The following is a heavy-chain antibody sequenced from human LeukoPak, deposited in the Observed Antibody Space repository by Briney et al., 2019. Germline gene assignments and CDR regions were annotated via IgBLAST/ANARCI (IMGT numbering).Heavy chain of an antibody. CDR2: IYYSGGT. V-gene: IGHV4-39*01. Sequence: PSETLSLTCTVSGGSINSTRYYWGWIRQPPGKGLEWIGSIYYSGGTHYNPSLRSRVTISVDTSKNQFSLKMNSMTAADTSVYYCATGSMTTRYYYYFYMDVWGKGTTVTVSS. CDR1: GGSINSTRYY. D-gene: IGHD4-11*01. J-gene: IGHJ6*03. CDR3: ATGSMTTRYYYYFYMDV.